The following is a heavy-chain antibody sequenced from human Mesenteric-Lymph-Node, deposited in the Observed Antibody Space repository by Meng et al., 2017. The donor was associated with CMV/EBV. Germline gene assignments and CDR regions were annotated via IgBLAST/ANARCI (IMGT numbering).Heavy chain of an antibody. D-gene: IGHD5-18*01. J-gene: IGHJ5*02. CDR1: RFSFSDHY. Sequence: GESLKISCAGSRFSFSDHYMSWIRQAPGKGLEWVSYISGSGTTIYYADSVKGRFTISRDNAKNSLYLQMNSLRAEDTAIYYCASRYSYGWENWFDPWGQGTLVTVSS. V-gene: IGHV3-11*01. CDR3: ASRYSYGWENWFDP. CDR2: ISGSGTTI.